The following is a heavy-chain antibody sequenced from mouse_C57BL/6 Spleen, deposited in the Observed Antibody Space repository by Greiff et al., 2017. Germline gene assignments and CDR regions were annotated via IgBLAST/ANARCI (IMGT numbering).Heavy chain of an antibody. CDR1: GFTFSNYW. J-gene: IGHJ3*01. Sequence: EVKLEESGGGLVQPGGSMKLSCVASGFTFSNYWMNWVRQSPEKGLEWVAQIRLKSDNYATHYAESVKGRFTISRDDSKSSVYLQMNNLRAEDTGIYYCTVDSSGPFAYWGQGTLVTVSA. D-gene: IGHD3-2*02. CDR3: TVDSSGPFAY. V-gene: IGHV6-3*01. CDR2: IRLKSDNYAT.